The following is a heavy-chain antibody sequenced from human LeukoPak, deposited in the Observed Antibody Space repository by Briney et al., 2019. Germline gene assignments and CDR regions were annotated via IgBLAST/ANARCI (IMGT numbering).Heavy chain of an antibody. CDR3: AKDQRWESPHYLDS. D-gene: IGHD1-26*01. V-gene: IGHV3-23*01. CDR1: GFTFSSSA. J-gene: IGHJ4*02. CDR2: ISASGGST. Sequence: RSGGSLRLSCAASGFTFSSSAMSWVRQVPGKGLEWVSGISASGGSTSYADSVRGRFTISRDNSKNTLYVQMNSLRDEDTAVDYCAKDQRWESPHYLDSWGQGTLVTVSS.